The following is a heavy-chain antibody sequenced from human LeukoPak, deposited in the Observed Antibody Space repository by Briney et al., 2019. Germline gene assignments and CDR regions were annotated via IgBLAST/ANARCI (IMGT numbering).Heavy chain of an antibody. CDR3: ATGYYSNYFDY. V-gene: IGHV5-51*01. Sequence: GESLKTSFKGPGYSFTSYWIGWVPQMPGKGLEWMGIIYPGDSDTRYSPSFQGQVTISADKSISTAYLQWSSLKASDTAMYYCATGYYSNYFDYWGQGTLVTVSS. CDR2: IYPGDSDT. D-gene: IGHD3-22*01. J-gene: IGHJ4*02. CDR1: GYSFTSYW.